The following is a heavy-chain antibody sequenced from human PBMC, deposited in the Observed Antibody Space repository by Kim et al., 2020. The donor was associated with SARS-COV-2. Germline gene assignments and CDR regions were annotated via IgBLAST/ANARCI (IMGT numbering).Heavy chain of an antibody. D-gene: IGHD6-13*01. V-gene: IGHV2-70*01. Sequence: YRTSLKPRLTLSQDTSKNQVVLTMTNMDPVDTATYYCARIRIAEAGTFDYWGQGTLVTVSS. J-gene: IGHJ4*02. CDR3: ARIRIAEAGTFDY.